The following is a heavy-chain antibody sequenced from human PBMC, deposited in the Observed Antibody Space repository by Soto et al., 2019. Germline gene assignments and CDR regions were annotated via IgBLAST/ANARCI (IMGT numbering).Heavy chain of an antibody. Sequence: SETLSLTCTVSGGSISSSSYYWGWIRQPPGKGLEWIGSIYYSGSTYYNPSLKSRVTISVDTSKNQFSLKLSSVTAADTAVYYCARIPRRLGYCSSTSCFALMDVWGQGTTVTVSS. D-gene: IGHD2-2*01. CDR3: ARIPRRLGYCSSTSCFALMDV. V-gene: IGHV4-39*01. CDR1: GGSISSSSYY. CDR2: IYYSGST. J-gene: IGHJ6*02.